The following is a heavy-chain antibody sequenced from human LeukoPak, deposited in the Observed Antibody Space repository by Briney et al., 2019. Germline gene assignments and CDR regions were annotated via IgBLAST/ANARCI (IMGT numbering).Heavy chain of an antibody. V-gene: IGHV3-53*01. CDR1: GFTVSSNY. Sequence: PGGSLRLSCAASGFTVSSNYMSWVRQAPGKGLEWVSVIYSGVPKYYADSVKGRFTISRDNSKNTLYLQMNSLRADDTAVYYCARDRGPTRAFDIWGQGTMVTVS. CDR3: ARDRGPTRAFDI. D-gene: IGHD5-24*01. CDR2: IYSGVPK. J-gene: IGHJ3*02.